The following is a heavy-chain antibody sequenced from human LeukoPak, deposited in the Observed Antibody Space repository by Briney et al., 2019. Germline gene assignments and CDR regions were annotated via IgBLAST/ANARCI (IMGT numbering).Heavy chain of an antibody. CDR3: ARDLGGGLGMDV. V-gene: IGHV1-2*02. CDR1: GYTFTGYY. Sequence: VSVTVSCKASGYTFTGYYMHWVRQAPGQGLEWMGWINPNSGGTNYAQKFQGRVTITRDTSISTAYMELSRLRSDDTAVYYCARDLGGGLGMDVWGQGTTVTVSS. CDR2: INPNSGGT. J-gene: IGHJ6*02. D-gene: IGHD3-10*01.